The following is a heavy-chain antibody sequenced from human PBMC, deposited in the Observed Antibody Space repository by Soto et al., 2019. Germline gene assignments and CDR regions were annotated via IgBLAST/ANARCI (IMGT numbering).Heavy chain of an antibody. D-gene: IGHD1-26*01. Sequence: EVQLLESGGGLVQPGGSLRLSCAASGFTFSSYAMSWVRQAPGKGLEWVSAISGSGGSTYYADSVKGRFTISRDNSKNTLYLQMNSLRAEDTAVYYCAKTLNSGSPVYYYYYGMDVWGQGTTVTVSS. V-gene: IGHV3-23*01. CDR1: GFTFSSYA. CDR3: AKTLNSGSPVYYYYYGMDV. J-gene: IGHJ6*02. CDR2: ISGSGGST.